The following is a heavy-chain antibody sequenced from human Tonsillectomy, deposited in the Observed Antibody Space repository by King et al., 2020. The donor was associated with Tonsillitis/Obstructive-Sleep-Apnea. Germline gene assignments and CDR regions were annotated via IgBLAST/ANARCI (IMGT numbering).Heavy chain of an antibody. CDR2: IYYSGGT. Sequence: MQPQESGPGLVKPSETLSLTCTVSGGSISSYYWSWIRQPPGKGLECIGYIYYSGGTNYNPSLKSRVTISVDTSKNQFSLKLSSVTAADTAVYYCAREGAVMNAFDIWGQGTMVTVSS. CDR1: GGSISSYY. J-gene: IGHJ3*02. D-gene: IGHD2-8*01. CDR3: AREGAVMNAFDI. V-gene: IGHV4-59*01.